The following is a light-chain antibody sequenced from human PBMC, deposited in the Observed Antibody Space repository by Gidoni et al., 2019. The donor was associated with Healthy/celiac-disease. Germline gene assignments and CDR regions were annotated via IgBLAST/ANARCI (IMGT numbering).Light chain of an antibody. CDR1: SSDVGGYNY. Sequence: QPALTQPASVSGSPGQSITISCTGTSSDVGGYNYVSWYHQHPGKAPKLMIYEVSNRPSGVSNRFSGSKSGNTASLTISGLQAEDEADYYCSSYTSSSTRVFGGGTKLTVL. CDR3: SSYTSSSTRV. V-gene: IGLV2-14*01. CDR2: EVS. J-gene: IGLJ2*01.